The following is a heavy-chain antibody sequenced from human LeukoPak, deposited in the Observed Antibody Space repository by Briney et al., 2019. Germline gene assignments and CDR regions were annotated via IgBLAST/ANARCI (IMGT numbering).Heavy chain of an antibody. D-gene: IGHD6-13*01. CDR2: INWNGGST. Sequence: PGGSLRLSCAASGFTFDDYGMSWVRQAPGKGLEWFSGINWNGGSTGYADSVKGRFTISRDNAKNSLYLQMNSLRAEDTALYYCASLGIAAADAFDIWGQGTMVTVSS. J-gene: IGHJ3*02. CDR3: ASLGIAAADAFDI. V-gene: IGHV3-20*04. CDR1: GFTFDDYG.